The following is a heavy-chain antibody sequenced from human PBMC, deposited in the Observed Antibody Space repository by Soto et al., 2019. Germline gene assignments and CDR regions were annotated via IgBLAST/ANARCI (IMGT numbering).Heavy chain of an antibody. Sequence: GGSLRLSCAASGFTFSNYATSWVRQAPGKGLEWVSLVSATTGTTYYTDSVKGRITISRDNSRKKEYLQKNNMRADDTAVYYCAKDRLAGGFDYWGQGTLVTVSS. D-gene: IGHD3-16*01. CDR2: VSATTGTT. CDR3: AKDRLAGGFDY. J-gene: IGHJ4*02. V-gene: IGHV3-23*01. CDR1: GFTFSNYA.